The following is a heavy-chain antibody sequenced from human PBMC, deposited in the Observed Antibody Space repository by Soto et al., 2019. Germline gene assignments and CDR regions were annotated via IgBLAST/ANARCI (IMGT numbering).Heavy chain of an antibody. Sequence: ASVKVSCKASGYTFTSYGISWVRQAPGQGLEWMGWISAYNGNTNYAQKLQGRVTMTTDASTSTAYMELSSLRSDDTAVYYCARTEEKYDYGDYYGADYYYYGMDVWGQGTTVTVSS. V-gene: IGHV1-18*01. CDR2: ISAYNGNT. D-gene: IGHD4-17*01. CDR1: GYTFTSYG. CDR3: ARTEEKYDYGDYYGADYYYYGMDV. J-gene: IGHJ6*02.